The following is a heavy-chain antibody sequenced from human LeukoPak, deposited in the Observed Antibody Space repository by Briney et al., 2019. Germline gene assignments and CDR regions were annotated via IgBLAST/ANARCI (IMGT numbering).Heavy chain of an antibody. J-gene: IGHJ3*02. CDR1: GFTFSSYG. CDR2: IRYDGSNK. Sequence: GGSLRLSCAASGFTFSSYGMHWVRQAPGKGLEWVAFIRYDGSNKYYADSVKGRFTISRDNSKNTLYLQMNSLRAEDTAVYYCARVGLGSYRRGAFDIWGQGTMVTVSS. D-gene: IGHD1-26*01. CDR3: ARVGLGSYRRGAFDI. V-gene: IGHV3-30*02.